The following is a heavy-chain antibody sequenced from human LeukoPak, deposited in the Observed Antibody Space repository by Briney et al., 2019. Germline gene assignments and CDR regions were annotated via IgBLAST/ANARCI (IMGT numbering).Heavy chain of an antibody. J-gene: IGHJ4*02. V-gene: IGHV3-21*01. CDR3: ARRGYNWKFDY. CDR1: GFTFSTYS. Sequence: GGSLRLSCAASGFTFSTYSMNWVRQAPGKGLEWVSSISGSSDYIFYADSVKGRFTISRDNAKNSLYLQMNSLRAEDTAVYYCARRGYNWKFDYWGQGTLVTVSS. D-gene: IGHD1-20*01. CDR2: ISGSSDYI.